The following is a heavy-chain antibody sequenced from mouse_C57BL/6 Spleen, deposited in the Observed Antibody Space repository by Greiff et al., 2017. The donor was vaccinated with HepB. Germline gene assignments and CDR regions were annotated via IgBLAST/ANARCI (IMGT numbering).Heavy chain of an antibody. Sequence: VKLMESGAELVKPGASVKISCKASGYAFSSYWMNWVKQRPGKGLEWIGQIYPGDGDTNYNGKFKGKATLTADKSSSTAYMQLSSLTSEDSAVYFCARGWLLRDDYWGQGTTLTVSS. CDR1: GYAFSSYW. CDR2: IYPGDGDT. D-gene: IGHD2-3*01. J-gene: IGHJ2*01. V-gene: IGHV1-80*01. CDR3: ARGWLLRDDY.